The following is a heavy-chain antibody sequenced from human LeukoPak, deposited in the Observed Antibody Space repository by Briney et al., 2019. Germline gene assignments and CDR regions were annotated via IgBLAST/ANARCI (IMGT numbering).Heavy chain of an antibody. CDR1: GFTFSTYS. CDR3: ARVYSTSSPFDY. J-gene: IGHJ4*02. CDR2: ISSSSSYT. V-gene: IGHV3-21*01. D-gene: IGHD6-6*01. Sequence: GGSLRLSCVASGFTFSTYSMNWVRQAPGKGLEWVSSISSSSSYTHYADSVKGRFTISRDNAKNSLYLQMNSLRAEDTAVYYCARVYSTSSPFDYWGQGTLVTVSS.